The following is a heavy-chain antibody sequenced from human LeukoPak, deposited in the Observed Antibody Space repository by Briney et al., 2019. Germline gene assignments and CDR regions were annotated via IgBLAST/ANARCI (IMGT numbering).Heavy chain of an antibody. J-gene: IGHJ6*03. CDR2: INHSGST. CDR3: ARGRRIFGVVSPSHYYYYMDV. CDR1: GGSFSGYY. Sequence: PSETLSLTCAVYGGSFSGYYWSWIRQPPGKGLEWIGEINHSGSTNYNPSLKSRVTISVDTSKNQFSLKLSSVTAADTAVYYCARGRRIFGVVSPSHYYYYMDVWGKGTTVTVSS. V-gene: IGHV4-34*01. D-gene: IGHD3-3*02.